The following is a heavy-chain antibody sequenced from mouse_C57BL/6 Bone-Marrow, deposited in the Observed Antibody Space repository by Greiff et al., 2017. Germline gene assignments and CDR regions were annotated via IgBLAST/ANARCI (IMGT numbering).Heavy chain of an antibody. V-gene: IGHV2-2*01. Sequence: VQVVESGPGLVQPSQSLSITCTVSGFSLTSYGVHWVRQSPGKGLEWLGVIWSGGSTDYNAAFISRLSISKDNTKRQVFFKMNRLQADDTAIYYCARNSCITTVVPLAYWGQGTRVTVSA. CDR1: GFSLTSYG. CDR2: IWSGGST. D-gene: IGHD1-1*01. CDR3: ARNSCITTVVPLAY. J-gene: IGHJ3*01.